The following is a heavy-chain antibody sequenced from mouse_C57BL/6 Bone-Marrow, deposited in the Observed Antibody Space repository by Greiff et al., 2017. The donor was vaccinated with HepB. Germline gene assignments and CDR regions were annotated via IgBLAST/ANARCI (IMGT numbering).Heavy chain of an antibody. CDR2: ISNGGGST. CDR1: GFTFSDYY. CDR3: ARHAVYFDY. V-gene: IGHV5-12*01. J-gene: IGHJ2*01. D-gene: IGHD1-1*01. Sequence: EVQRVESGGGLVQPGGSLKLSCAASGFTFSDYYMYWVRQTPEKRLEWVAYISNGGGSTYYPDTVKGRFTISRDNAKNTLYLQMSRLKSEDTAMYYCARHAVYFDYWGQGTTLTVSS.